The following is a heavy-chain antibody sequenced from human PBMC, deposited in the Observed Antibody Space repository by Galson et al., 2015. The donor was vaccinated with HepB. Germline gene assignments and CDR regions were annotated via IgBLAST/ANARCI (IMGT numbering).Heavy chain of an antibody. CDR3: ARASDYYDTSGQPLPFYVDS. J-gene: IGHJ4*02. CDR2: IIPIFGTA. D-gene: IGHD3-22*01. Sequence: SVKVSCKASGCTFSNYGFSWVRQAPGQGLEWMGGIIPIFGTADYAQKFQGRVTITADESSSTAYMELNSLRSEDTAVYYCARASDYYDTSGQPLPFYVDSWGQGTLVTVSS. V-gene: IGHV1-69*13. CDR1: GCTFSNYG.